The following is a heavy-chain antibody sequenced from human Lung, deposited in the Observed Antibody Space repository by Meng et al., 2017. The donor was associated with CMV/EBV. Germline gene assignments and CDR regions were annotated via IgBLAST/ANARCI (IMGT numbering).Heavy chain of an antibody. J-gene: IGHJ4*02. Sequence: PDFSISNTTFFWGWIRQPPGKGLEWIGSFFHSGDTYSNPSLRSRVVISVDTSKNQFSLRLNSVTATDTAMYYCARHLRGYSWPKSDWGQGTLVTVSS. D-gene: IGHD1-26*01. V-gene: IGHV4-39*01. CDR2: FFHSGDT. CDR3: ARHLRGYSWPKSD. CDR1: DFSISNTTFF.